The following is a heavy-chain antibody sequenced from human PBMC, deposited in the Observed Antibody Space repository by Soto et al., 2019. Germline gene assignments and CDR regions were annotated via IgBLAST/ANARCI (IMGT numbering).Heavy chain of an antibody. CDR2: ISGSGSTT. Sequence: EVQLLESGGSLVQPGGSLRLSCAASGFTFSSYAMSWVRQAPEMGLEWVSAISGSGSTTYYAGSVRGRFTISRDNFKNTIFLQMNSLRAEDTAIYYCAKFFAEMGGSSGRPWSFHWWGQGTLVTVSS. J-gene: IGHJ4*02. D-gene: IGHD6-25*01. CDR1: GFTFSSYA. V-gene: IGHV3-23*01. CDR3: AKFFAEMGGSSGRPWSFHW.